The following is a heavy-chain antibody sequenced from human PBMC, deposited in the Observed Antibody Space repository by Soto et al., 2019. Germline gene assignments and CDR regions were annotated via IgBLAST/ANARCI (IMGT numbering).Heavy chain of an antibody. D-gene: IGHD3-3*01. CDR1: GYTFTSYG. J-gene: IGHJ5*02. CDR3: ARGADFWSGYRWFDP. V-gene: IGHV1-18*04. CDR2: ISAYNGNT. Sequence: ASVKVSCKASGYTFTSYGISWVRQAPGQGLEWMGWISAYNGNTKNAQNLQGRVTLTTDTSTSTAYMELRSLRYDDTAVYFCARGADFWSGYRWFDPWGQGTLVTVSS.